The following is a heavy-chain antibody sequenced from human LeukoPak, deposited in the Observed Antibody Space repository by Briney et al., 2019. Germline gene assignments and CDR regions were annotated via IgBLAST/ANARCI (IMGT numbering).Heavy chain of an antibody. CDR2: IIPIFGTA. V-gene: IGHV1-69*01. CDR3: ARGASESSSSSWWFDP. D-gene: IGHD6-6*01. CDR1: GGTFSSYA. Sequence: SVKVSCKASGGTFSSYAISWVRQAPGQGLEWMGGIIPIFGTANYAQKFQGRVTITADESTSTAYMELSSLRSEDTAVYYCARGASESSSSSWWFDPWGQGTLVTVSS. J-gene: IGHJ5*02.